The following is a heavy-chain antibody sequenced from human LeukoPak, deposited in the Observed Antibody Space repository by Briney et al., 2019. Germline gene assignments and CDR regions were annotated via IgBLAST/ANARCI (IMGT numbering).Heavy chain of an antibody. D-gene: IGHD1-1*01. J-gene: IGHJ6*04. V-gene: IGHV4-30-4*01. CDR3: ARDRYKNYYGMDV. Sequence: SQTLSLTCTVSGGSVSSGDYYWGWIRQPPGEGLEWIGSIYYGGSNYYNPSLKSRVTISVDTSKNQFSLNLRSVTAADTAVYYCARDRYKNYYGMDVWGKGTTVTVSS. CDR2: IYYGGSN. CDR1: GGSVSSGDYY.